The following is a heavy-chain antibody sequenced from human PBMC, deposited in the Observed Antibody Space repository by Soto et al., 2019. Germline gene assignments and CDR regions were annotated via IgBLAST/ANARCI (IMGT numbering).Heavy chain of an antibody. CDR3: ARGQEGVVATH. CDR2: VKDGGHT. J-gene: IGHJ4*02. D-gene: IGHD5-12*01. CDR1: GGSLSGYY. V-gene: IGHV4-34*01. Sequence: QVQLQQWGAGLLKPSETLSLNGAVTGGSLSGYYWSWIRQPPGKGLEWIGEVKDGGHTNYSPSLRGRVTISSDTSNNQFSLRLNSVTAADTGVYYCARGQEGVVATHWDQGSLVTVAS.